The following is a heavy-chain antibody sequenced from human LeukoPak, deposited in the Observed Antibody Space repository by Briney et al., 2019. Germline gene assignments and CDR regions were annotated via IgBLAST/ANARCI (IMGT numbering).Heavy chain of an antibody. D-gene: IGHD3-22*01. CDR2: IYTSGST. Sequence: NPSETLSLTRTVSGGSISSYYWSWIRQPAGKGLEWIGRIYTSGSTNYNPSLKSRVTMSVDTSKNQFSLKLSSVTAADTAVYYCARDPFYYDSSGTPNWFDPWGQGTLVTVSS. J-gene: IGHJ5*02. CDR1: GGSISSYY. V-gene: IGHV4-4*07. CDR3: ARDPFYYDSSGTPNWFDP.